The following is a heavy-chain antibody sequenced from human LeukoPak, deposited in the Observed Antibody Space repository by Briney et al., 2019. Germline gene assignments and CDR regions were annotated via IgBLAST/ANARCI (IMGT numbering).Heavy chain of an antibody. D-gene: IGHD6-6*01. CDR2: IYSGGST. Sequence: GGSLRLSCAASGFTVSSNYMSWVRQAPGKGLEWVSVIYSGGSTYYADSVKGRFTISRDNSKNTLYLQMNSLRAEDTAVYYCGGYSSSPSHWYFDLWGRGTLVTVSS. J-gene: IGHJ2*01. CDR1: GFTVSSNY. V-gene: IGHV3-53*01. CDR3: GGYSSSPSHWYFDL.